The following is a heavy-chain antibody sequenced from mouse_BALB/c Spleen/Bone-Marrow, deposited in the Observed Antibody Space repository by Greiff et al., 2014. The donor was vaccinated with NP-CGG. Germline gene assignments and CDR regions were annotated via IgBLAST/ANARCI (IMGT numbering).Heavy chain of an antibody. Sequence: EVKLQESGGGLVQPGGSLRLSCATSGFTFTDYYMSWVRQPPGKALEWLGFIRNKAKGYTTDYSASVKGRFTISRDNSQSILYLQMNTLRAEDSATYYCARDITTATGNWYFDVWGAGTTLTVSS. V-gene: IGHV7-3*02. CDR1: GFTFTDYY. CDR3: ARDITTATGNWYFDV. J-gene: IGHJ1*01. D-gene: IGHD1-2*01. CDR2: IRNKAKGYTT.